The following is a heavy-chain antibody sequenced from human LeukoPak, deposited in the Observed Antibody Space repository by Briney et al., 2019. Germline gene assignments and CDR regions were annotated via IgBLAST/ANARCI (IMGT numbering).Heavy chain of an antibody. J-gene: IGHJ5*02. D-gene: IGHD1-26*01. V-gene: IGHV4-38-2*02. Sequence: SETLSLTCTVSGYSISSGYYWGWIRQPPGKGLEWIGSIYHSGSTYYNPSLKSRVTISVDTSKNQFSLKLSSVTAADTAVYYCAREAPSGSYLNWFDPWGQGTLVTVSS. CDR1: GYSISSGYY. CDR3: AREAPSGSYLNWFDP. CDR2: IYHSGST.